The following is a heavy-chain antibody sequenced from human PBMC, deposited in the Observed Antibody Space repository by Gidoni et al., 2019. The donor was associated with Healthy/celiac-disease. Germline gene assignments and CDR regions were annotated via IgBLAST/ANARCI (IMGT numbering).Heavy chain of an antibody. CDR3: ARESSGGWFDP. D-gene: IGHD6-19*01. CDR2: IKQDGSEK. J-gene: IGHJ5*02. Sequence: EVQLVGSGCGFVQPGGSLRLSFVASGFTFSRYWMSWVRQAPGKGLEWVANIKQDGSEKYYVDAVKGRFTISRDNAKNSLYLQMNSLRAEDTAVYYCARESSGGWFDPWGQGTLVTVSS. V-gene: IGHV3-7*03. CDR1: GFTFSRYW.